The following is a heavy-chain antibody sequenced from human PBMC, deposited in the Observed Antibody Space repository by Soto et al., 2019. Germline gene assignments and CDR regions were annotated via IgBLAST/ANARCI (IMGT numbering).Heavy chain of an antibody. Sequence: GESLKISCKGSGYSFTSYWISWVRQMPGKGLEWMGRIDPSDSYTSYSPSFQGHVTISADKSISTAYLQWSSLKASDTAMYYCASSSSWYRRDYYYYGMDVRGQGTTVTVSS. CDR3: ASSSSWYRRDYYYYGMDV. V-gene: IGHV5-10-1*01. J-gene: IGHJ6*02. CDR1: GYSFTSYW. D-gene: IGHD6-13*01. CDR2: IDPSDSYT.